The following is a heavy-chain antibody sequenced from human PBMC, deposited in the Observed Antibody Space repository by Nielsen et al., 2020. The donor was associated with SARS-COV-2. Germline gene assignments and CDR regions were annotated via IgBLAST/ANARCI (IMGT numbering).Heavy chain of an antibody. CDR1: GFTFSSYG. Sequence: GESLKISCAASGFTFSSYGMHWVRQAPGKGLEWVAVISYDGSNKYYADSVKGRFTISRDNSKNTLYLQMNSLRAEDTAVYYCARDRDIVATIGGTEFDYWGQGTLVTVSS. J-gene: IGHJ4*02. V-gene: IGHV3-30*19. CDR2: ISYDGSNK. CDR3: ARDRDIVATIGGTEFDY. D-gene: IGHD5-12*01.